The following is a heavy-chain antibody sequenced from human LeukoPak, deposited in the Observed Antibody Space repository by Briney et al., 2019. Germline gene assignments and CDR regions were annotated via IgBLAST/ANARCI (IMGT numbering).Heavy chain of an antibody. D-gene: IGHD3-10*01. CDR1: GGTFSSYA. Sequence: TSVTVSCKASGGTFSSYAISRVRQAPGQGLEWMGGIIPIFGTANYAQKFQGRVTITADESTSTAYMELSSLRSEDTAVYYCARDKLWFGELYYYYYMDVWGKGTRSPSP. CDR3: ARDKLWFGELYYYYYMDV. V-gene: IGHV1-69*13. J-gene: IGHJ6*03. CDR2: IIPIFGTA.